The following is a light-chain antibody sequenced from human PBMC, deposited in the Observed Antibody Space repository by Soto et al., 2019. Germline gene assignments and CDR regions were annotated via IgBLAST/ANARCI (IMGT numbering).Light chain of an antibody. CDR1: EGISSA. Sequence: IQLTQSPLSLSASVGDRVTITCRASEGISSALAWYQQKPGSPPKLLIYDASPLESGVPSRFSGSGSGTDFTLTISSLQPEDRATYYCQLLDTYPPMYIFGQGTKLEIK. CDR3: QLLDTYPPMYI. CDR2: DAS. J-gene: IGKJ2*01. V-gene: IGKV1-13*02.